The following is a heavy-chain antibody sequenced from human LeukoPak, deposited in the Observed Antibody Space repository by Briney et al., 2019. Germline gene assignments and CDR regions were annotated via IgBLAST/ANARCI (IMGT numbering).Heavy chain of an antibody. CDR2: ISGSDGST. V-gene: IGHV3-23*01. D-gene: IGHD6-13*01. CDR1: GFTFSSYA. CDR3: AKNGNWYYFDY. J-gene: IGHJ4*02. Sequence: GGSLRLSCAASGFTFSSYAMSWVRQAPGKGLEWVSFISGSDGSTYYADPVQGRFTISRDNSKNTLYLQMNSLRAEDTAVYYCAKNGNWYYFDYWGQGTLVTVSS.